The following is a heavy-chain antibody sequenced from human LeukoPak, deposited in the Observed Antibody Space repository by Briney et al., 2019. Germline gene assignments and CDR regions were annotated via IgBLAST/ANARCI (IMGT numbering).Heavy chain of an antibody. D-gene: IGHD5-18*01. CDR1: GFTFSSYA. CDR3: AKDPYDGYSCGEEGYYFDY. Sequence: GGSLRLSCAASGFTFSSYAMSWVRQAPGKGLEWVSAISGSGGSTYYADSVKGRFTISRDNSKNTLYLQMNSLRAEDPAVYYCAKDPYDGYSCGEEGYYFDYWGQGTLVTVSS. J-gene: IGHJ4*02. V-gene: IGHV3-23*01. CDR2: ISGSGGST.